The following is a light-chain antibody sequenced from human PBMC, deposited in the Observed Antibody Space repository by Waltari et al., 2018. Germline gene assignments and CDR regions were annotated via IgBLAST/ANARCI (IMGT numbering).Light chain of an antibody. CDR1: NVGSTS. CDR3: QVWDSPSDDWV. J-gene: IGLJ3*02. V-gene: IGLV3-21*01. Sequence: SYVLTQPPSVSVAPGQTARISCGGNNVGSTSVHWYQQRSGQAPVLVLHSDSDRPSGIPERFSGSNSGDTATLTISRVEGGDEAAYYCQVWDSPSDDWVFGGGTKLTVL. CDR2: SDS.